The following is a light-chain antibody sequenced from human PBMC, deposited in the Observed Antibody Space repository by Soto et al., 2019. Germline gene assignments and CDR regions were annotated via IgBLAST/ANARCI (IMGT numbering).Light chain of an antibody. CDR3: QQTYNLPPT. V-gene: IGKV1-39*01. CDR2: STS. Sequence: DIQLTQSPSSLSASVGDRVSITCRTSQTISNYLNWYHHRPGQAPKLLIYSTSNLQGGVPSRFSGGGAGTEFTLTISSLQPEDFGSYSCQQTYNLPPTFGGGTRVQIQ. J-gene: IGKJ4*01. CDR1: QTISNY.